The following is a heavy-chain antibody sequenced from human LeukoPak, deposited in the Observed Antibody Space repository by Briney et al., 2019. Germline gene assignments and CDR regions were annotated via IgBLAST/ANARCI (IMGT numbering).Heavy chain of an antibody. V-gene: IGHV3-7*03. CDR3: ARGLVGYYDILTYDAFDI. Sequence: PGGSLRLSCAASGFTFRSYLMSWVRPAPGKGLEGVANIKQDGSEKHYVDSVKGRFTISRDNAKNSLYLQMNSLRAEDTAVYYCARGLVGYYDILTYDAFDIWGQGTMVTVSS. CDR2: IKQDGSEK. J-gene: IGHJ3*02. D-gene: IGHD3-9*01. CDR1: GFTFRSYL.